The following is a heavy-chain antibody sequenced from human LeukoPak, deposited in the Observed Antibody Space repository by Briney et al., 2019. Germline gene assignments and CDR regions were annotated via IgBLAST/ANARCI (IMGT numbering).Heavy chain of an antibody. CDR1: GGSISSSSYY. D-gene: IGHD3-10*01. Sequence: SETLSLTCSVSGGSISSSSYYWGWIRQPPGKGLEWIGSLYYSGSTYYNPSLKSRVTISEDTSKNQFSLKLSSVTAADTAVYYCARPKSGYGSGSYYRRSWFDPWGQGTLVTVSS. V-gene: IGHV4-39*07. J-gene: IGHJ5*02. CDR3: ARPKSGYGSGSYYRRSWFDP. CDR2: LYYSGST.